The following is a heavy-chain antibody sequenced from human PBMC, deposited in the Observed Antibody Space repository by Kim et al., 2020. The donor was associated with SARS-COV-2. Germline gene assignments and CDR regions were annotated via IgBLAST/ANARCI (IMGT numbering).Heavy chain of an antibody. D-gene: IGHD5-18*01. V-gene: IGHV4-34*01. CDR3: AREGYSYGYASDY. Sequence: SETLSLTCAVYGGSFSGYYWSWIRQPPGKGLEWIGEINHSGSTNYNPSLKSRVTISVDTSKNQFSLKLSSVTAEDTAVYYCAREGYSYGYASDYWGQGT. CDR2: INHSGST. J-gene: IGHJ4*02. CDR1: GGSFSGYY.